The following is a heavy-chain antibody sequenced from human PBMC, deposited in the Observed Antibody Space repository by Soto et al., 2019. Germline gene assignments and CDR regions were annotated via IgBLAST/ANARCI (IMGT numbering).Heavy chain of an antibody. J-gene: IGHJ4*02. V-gene: IGHV2-5*02. CDR2: TYRDDDN. CDR3: AHTVARGAYWETFDY. Sequence: QITLKESGPTLVKPTQTLTLTCTVSGFSLMTNGVGVGWFRQPPGKALEWLALTYRDDDNRYRPSLQSRITVTRDNTKNQVVLTMTNMDPVDTATYYCAHTVARGAYWETFDYWGQGTLVTVSS. D-gene: IGHD1-26*01. CDR1: GFSLMTNGVG.